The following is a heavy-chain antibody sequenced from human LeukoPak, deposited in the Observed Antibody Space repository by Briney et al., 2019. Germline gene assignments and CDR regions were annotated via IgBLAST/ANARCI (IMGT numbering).Heavy chain of an antibody. D-gene: IGHD2-21*01. CDR3: AREGSIYRALDY. Sequence: SETLSLTCAVSGRSFTSTNWRTGVRQPPGKGLEWIGEVHLDGRTNYNPSLKSRLIMSVDLPENHLSLKLTSVTAADTAVYYSAREGSIYRALDYSGQGTLVTVSS. V-gene: IGHV4-4*02. CDR2: VHLDGRT. CDR1: GRSFTSTNW. J-gene: IGHJ4*02.